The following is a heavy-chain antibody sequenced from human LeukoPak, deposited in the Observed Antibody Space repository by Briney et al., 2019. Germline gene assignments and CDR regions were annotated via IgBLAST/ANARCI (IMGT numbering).Heavy chain of an antibody. CDR2: ISYDGSNK. Sequence: GGSLRLSCAASGFTFSSFAMHWVRQAPGKGLEWVASISYDGSNKYYADSVKGRFTISRDNARNTLYLQMNSLRAEDTAVYYCAKGSYTDYGDQTTFDYWGQGTLVTVSS. CDR3: AKGSYTDYGDQTTFDY. CDR1: GFTFSSFA. V-gene: IGHV3-30-3*01. D-gene: IGHD4-17*01. J-gene: IGHJ4*02.